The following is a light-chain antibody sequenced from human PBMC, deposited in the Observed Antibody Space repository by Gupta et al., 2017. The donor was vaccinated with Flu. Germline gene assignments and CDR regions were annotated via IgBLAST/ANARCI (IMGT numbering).Light chain of an antibody. Sequence: DIQMTQSPSSLSASVGDRVTITCRAGQSVSSYLNWYQQKPGKAPKLLIYAALNVQSGVPSRFIGEGSGPEFTLTIRRLQPEDFATYYCLQVASIPWTFGRGTKLEVK. CDR2: AAL. V-gene: IGKV1-39*01. CDR1: QSVSSY. J-gene: IGKJ1*01. CDR3: LQVASIPWT.